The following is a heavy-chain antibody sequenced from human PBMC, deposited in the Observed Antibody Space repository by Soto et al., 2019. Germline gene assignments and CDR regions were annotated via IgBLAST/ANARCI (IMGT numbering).Heavy chain of an antibody. CDR1: GYIFTSHY. J-gene: IGHJ6*02. D-gene: IGHD5-18*01. V-gene: IGHV1-46*01. Sequence: ASVKVSCKAIGYIFTSHYMHWVRQAPGQGLEWMGTIFPGGVNIAYAQKFKGKVTMTKDTSTNTVYLELHSLTSEDTAVYYCARGVDTAMVRYYYYYYGMDVWGQGTTVTVSS. CDR3: ARGVDTAMVRYYYYYYGMDV. CDR2: IFPGGVNI.